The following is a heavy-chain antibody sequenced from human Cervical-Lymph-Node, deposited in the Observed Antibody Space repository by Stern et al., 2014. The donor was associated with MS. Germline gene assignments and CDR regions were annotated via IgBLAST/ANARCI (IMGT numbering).Heavy chain of an antibody. CDR2: IYYIGST. V-gene: IGHV4-31*03. J-gene: IGHJ6*02. CDR3: ALWAAMRRSLYGMDV. CDR1: GGSISSGGYY. D-gene: IGHD2-2*01. Sequence: QVQLQESGPGLVKPSQTLSLTCTVSGGSISSGGYYWSWIRQHPGKGLEWIGYIYYIGSTYYNPSLKSRVTISVDTSNNQFSLKLSSVTAADTAVYYCALWAAMRRSLYGMDVWGQGTTVTVSS.